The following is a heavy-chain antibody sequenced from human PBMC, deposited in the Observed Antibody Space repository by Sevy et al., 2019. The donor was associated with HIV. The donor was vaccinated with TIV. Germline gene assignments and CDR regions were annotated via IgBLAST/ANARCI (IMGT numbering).Heavy chain of an antibody. CDR1: GFTFNNYA. V-gene: IGHV3-23*01. J-gene: IGHJ4*02. CDR2: ISGSGATT. Sequence: GGSLRLSCAASGFTFNNYAMNWVRQAPGKGLEWVSAISGSGATTFYADSVKGRFSISRDNSENTLYVQMDSLRVEDTAVYYCAKESGSDWYFDYWGQGTLVTVSS. D-gene: IGHD2-21*01. CDR3: AKESGSDWYFDY.